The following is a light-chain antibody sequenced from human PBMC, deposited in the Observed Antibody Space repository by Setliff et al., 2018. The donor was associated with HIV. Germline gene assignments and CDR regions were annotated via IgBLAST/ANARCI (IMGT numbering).Light chain of an antibody. Sequence: QSALTQPASVSGSPGQSITISCLGTGSDIGAFGYVAWYQQVPDKAPKVILYDVSSRPSGVSNRFSGSKSGNTASLTISVLEAEDEADYFCSSYSRLNTPPCAFGAGTKVTVL. CDR1: GSDIGAFGY. CDR3: SSYSRLNTPPCA. V-gene: IGLV2-14*03. J-gene: IGLJ1*01. CDR2: DVS.